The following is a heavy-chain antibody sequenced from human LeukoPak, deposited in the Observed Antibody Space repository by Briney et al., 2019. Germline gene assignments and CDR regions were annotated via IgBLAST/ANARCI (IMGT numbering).Heavy chain of an antibody. Sequence: PGGSLRLSCAAPGFTFSSYEMNWVRQAPGKGLEWVSYISSSGSTIYYADSVKGRFTISRDNAKNSLYLQMNSLRAEDTAVYYCATYDYQWYFDYWGQGTLVTVSS. CDR1: GFTFSSYE. CDR3: ATYDYQWYFDY. D-gene: IGHD4-11*01. CDR2: ISSSGSTI. J-gene: IGHJ4*02. V-gene: IGHV3-48*03.